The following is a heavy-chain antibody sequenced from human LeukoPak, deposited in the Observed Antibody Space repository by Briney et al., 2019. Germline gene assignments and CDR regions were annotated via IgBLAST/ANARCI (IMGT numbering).Heavy chain of an antibody. CDR2: ISYDGSNK. D-gene: IGHD3-22*01. J-gene: IGHJ4*02. Sequence: GGSLRLSCAASGFTFSSYAMHWVRQAPGKGLEWVAVISYDGSNKYCADSVKGRFTISRDNSKNTLYLQMNSLRAEDTAVYYCARETDYYDSSGFDYWGQGTLVTVSS. CDR3: ARETDYYDSSGFDY. CDR1: GFTFSSYA. V-gene: IGHV3-30-3*01.